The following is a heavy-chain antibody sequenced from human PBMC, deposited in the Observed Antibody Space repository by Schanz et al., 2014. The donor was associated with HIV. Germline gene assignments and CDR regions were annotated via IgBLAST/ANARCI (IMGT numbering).Heavy chain of an antibody. CDR3: AKDRNHYDSRYRGKGNYYYYYGMDV. Sequence: VHLVESGGGLVEPGGSLRLSCVASGFNFNSYGMHWVRQAPGKGLEWVAVISYDGTKKHYADSVKGRFTISRDNSKNSLSLLIKSLRADDAAVYYCAKDRNHYDSRYRGKGNYYYYYGMDVWGQGTTVTVSS. V-gene: IGHV3-30*18. CDR2: ISYDGTKK. J-gene: IGHJ6*02. D-gene: IGHD3-22*01. CDR1: GFNFNSYG.